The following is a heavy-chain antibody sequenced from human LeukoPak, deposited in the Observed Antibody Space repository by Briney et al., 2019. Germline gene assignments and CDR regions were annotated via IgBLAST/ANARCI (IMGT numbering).Heavy chain of an antibody. CDR2: INHSGST. CDR1: GGSFSGYY. D-gene: IGHD3-3*01. CDR3: ARELEWSHNRDY. V-gene: IGHV4-34*01. J-gene: IGHJ4*02. Sequence: PSETLSLTCAVYGGSFSGYYWSWIRQPPGKGLEWIGEINHSGSTNYNPSLKSRVTISVDTSKNQFSLKLSSVTAADTAVYYCARELEWSHNRDYWGQGTLVTVSS.